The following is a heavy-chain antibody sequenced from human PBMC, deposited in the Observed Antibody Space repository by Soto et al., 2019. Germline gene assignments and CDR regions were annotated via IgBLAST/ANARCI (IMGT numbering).Heavy chain of an antibody. CDR1: GVTLIGNG. J-gene: IGHJ6*02. Sequence: AGGGRRRPVAASGVTLIGNGHKVVRQAPGKGGGRGSAISGSGGSTYYADSVKGRFTISRDNSKNTLYLQMNSLRAEDTAVYYCAKALGSMVRGVMKANYYGMDVWGQGTTVTVSS. CDR2: ISGSGGST. V-gene: IGHV3-23*01. D-gene: IGHD3-10*01. CDR3: AKALGSMVRGVMKANYYGMDV.